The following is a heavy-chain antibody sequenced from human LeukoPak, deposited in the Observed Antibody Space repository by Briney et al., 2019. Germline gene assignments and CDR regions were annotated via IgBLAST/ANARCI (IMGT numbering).Heavy chain of an antibody. CDR2: ISPYNGNT. J-gene: IGHJ4*02. CDR1: GYTVTSYG. D-gene: IGHD5-12*01. CDR3: ARDSQVATGPVLFDY. Sequence: GASVKVSCKASGYTVTSYGISWVRQAPGQGLEWMGWISPYNGNTNYAQKLQGRVTMTTDTSTSTAYMELRSLRSDDTAVYYCARDSQVATGPVLFDYWGQGTLVTVSS. V-gene: IGHV1-18*01.